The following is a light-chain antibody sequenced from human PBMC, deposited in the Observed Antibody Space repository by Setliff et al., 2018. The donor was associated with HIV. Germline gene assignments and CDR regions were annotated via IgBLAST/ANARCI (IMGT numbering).Light chain of an antibody. J-gene: IGLJ1*01. V-gene: IGLV2-18*02. CDR2: EVN. Sequence: SVLTQPPSVSGSPGQSVTISCTGTSSDVGSYNRVSWYQQPPSTAPKLMIYEVNNRPSRVPDRFSGSKSGNTASLTISGLQAEDEADYYCSSYTSISTYVFGTGTKVTVL. CDR1: SSDVGSYNR. CDR3: SSYTSISTYV.